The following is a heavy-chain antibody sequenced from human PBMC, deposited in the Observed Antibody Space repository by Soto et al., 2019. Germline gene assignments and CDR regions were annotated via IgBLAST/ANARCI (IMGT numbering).Heavy chain of an antibody. CDR1: GASVSTGVYY. CDR2: IDNSGST. Sequence: TLSLTCTVSGASVSTGVYYWTWIRQHPGKCLEWIGYIDNSGSTYYNPSLTGRVDISVDTSKNEFSLNLQSLTAADTAFYYCAGAVSDFDVRRYRTSYFDQWGQGILVTVSS. V-gene: IGHV4-31*03. D-gene: IGHD3-10*02. J-gene: IGHJ4*02. CDR3: AGAVSDFDVRRYRTSYFDQ.